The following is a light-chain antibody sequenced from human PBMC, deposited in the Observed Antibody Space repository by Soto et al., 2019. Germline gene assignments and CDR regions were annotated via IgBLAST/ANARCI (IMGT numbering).Light chain of an antibody. CDR1: QSVTSW. V-gene: IGKV1-5*01. J-gene: IGKJ1*01. CDR2: DAS. Sequence: DVQMTQSPSTLSASVGDRVTITCRASQSVTSWLAWYQQKPGKAPKVLIYDASSLESGVPSRFSGSGSGTEFTLTNTSLHPDDFATYYCHHYNCYPGTFGQGPKVEIK. CDR3: HHYNCYPGT.